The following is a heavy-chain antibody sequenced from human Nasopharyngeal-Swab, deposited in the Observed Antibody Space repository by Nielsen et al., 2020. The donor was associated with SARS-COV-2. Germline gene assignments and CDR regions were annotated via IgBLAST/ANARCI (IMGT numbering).Heavy chain of an antibody. V-gene: IGHV3-23*01. Sequence: GESLKISCAASGFTFSSYAMSWVRQAPGKGLEWVSAISGSGGSTYYADSVKGRFTISRDNSKNTLYLQMNSLRAEDTAVYYCAKVGEEQWLGLLDYYMDVWGKGTTVTVSS. D-gene: IGHD6-19*01. J-gene: IGHJ6*03. CDR3: AKVGEEQWLGLLDYYMDV. CDR1: GFTFSSYA. CDR2: ISGSGGST.